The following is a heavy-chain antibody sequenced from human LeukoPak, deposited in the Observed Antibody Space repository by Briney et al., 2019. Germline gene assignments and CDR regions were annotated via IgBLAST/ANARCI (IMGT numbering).Heavy chain of an antibody. CDR1: GGSISSYY. D-gene: IGHD6-13*01. CDR3: ASLYSSSWYDAFDI. V-gene: IGHV4-59*01. J-gene: IGHJ3*02. Sequence: PSETLSLTCTVSGGSISSYYWSWIRQPPGKGLEWIGYIYYSGSTNYNPSLKSRVTISVDTSKNQFSLKLSSVTAADTAVYYCASLYSSSWYDAFDIWGQGTMVTVSP. CDR2: IYYSGST.